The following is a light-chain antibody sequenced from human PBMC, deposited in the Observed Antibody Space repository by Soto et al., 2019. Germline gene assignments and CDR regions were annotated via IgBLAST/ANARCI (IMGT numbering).Light chain of an antibody. Sequence: DIQMTQSRASLSASVGDRVSITCQASQDISNYLNWYQQKPGKAPKLLIYDASNLETGVPSRFSGSGSGTDITFTISSLQPEDIATYYCQQYDNLPYTFGQGTKLEIK. J-gene: IGKJ2*01. V-gene: IGKV1-33*01. CDR3: QQYDNLPYT. CDR2: DAS. CDR1: QDISNY.